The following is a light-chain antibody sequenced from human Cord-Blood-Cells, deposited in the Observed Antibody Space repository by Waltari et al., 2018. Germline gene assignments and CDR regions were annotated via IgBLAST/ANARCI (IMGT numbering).Light chain of an antibody. V-gene: IGLV3-1*01. CDR3: QAYDSSTGV. J-gene: IGLJ1*01. Sequence: SYQLTQPPSVSVSPGQTASITCPGDNLGDKYACWNQQKQGQSPVLGIFQDSKRPSGMPYRISGSNLGNTDTLAISGSQAMGEADYYCQAYDSSTGVFGAGTKVTVL. CDR1: NLGDKY. CDR2: QDS.